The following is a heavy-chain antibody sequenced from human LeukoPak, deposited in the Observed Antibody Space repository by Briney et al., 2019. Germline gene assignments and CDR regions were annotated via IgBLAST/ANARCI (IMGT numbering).Heavy chain of an antibody. J-gene: IGHJ6*02. V-gene: IGHV3-33*01. CDR3: ARIRYDDPEGYYYYGMVV. Sequence: GRSLRLSCAASGFTFSSYGMHWVRQAPGKGLEWVAVIWYDGSNKYYADSVKGRFTISRDNSKNTLYLQMNSLRAEDTAVYYCARIRYDDPEGYYYYGMVVWGQGTTVTVSS. CDR1: GFTFSSYG. CDR2: IWYDGSNK. D-gene: IGHD3-16*01.